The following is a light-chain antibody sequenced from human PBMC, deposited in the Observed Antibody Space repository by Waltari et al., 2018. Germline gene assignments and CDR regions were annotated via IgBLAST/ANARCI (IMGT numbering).Light chain of an antibody. CDR1: QDVSRY. Sequence: EVVLTQSPATLSLSPGERATLSCRASQDVSRYLAWYQQKPGQAPRLLIYDTSNRATGIPARFSGSGPGTDFTLTISSLEPEDSAVYYCQQRRNWPPLSFGGGTKVEIK. CDR2: DTS. J-gene: IGKJ4*01. V-gene: IGKV3-11*01. CDR3: QQRRNWPPLS.